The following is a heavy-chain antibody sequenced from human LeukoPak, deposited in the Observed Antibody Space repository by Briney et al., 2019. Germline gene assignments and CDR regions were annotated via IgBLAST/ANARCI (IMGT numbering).Heavy chain of an antibody. J-gene: IGHJ4*02. CDR3: AREVVSGGNCFFDY. CDR2: IHYSEYSGRIST. CDR1: GGSVSSGSYY. V-gene: IGHV4-61*01. Sequence: SETLSLTCTVSGGSVSSGSYYWSWIRQPPGKGLEWIGYIHYSEYSGRISTDYNPSLMSRVTISVDTSKNQFSLKLSSVTAADTAVYYCAREVVSGGNCFFDYWGQGTLVTVSS. D-gene: IGHD2-15*01.